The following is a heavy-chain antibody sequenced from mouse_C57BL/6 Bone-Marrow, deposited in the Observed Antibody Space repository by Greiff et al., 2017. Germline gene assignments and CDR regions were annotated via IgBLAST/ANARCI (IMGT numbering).Heavy chain of an antibody. CDR3: ARRTTVENYAMDY. CDR1: GFTFSDYG. V-gene: IGHV5-17*01. CDR2: ISSGSSTI. D-gene: IGHD1-1*01. J-gene: IGHJ4*01. Sequence: EVMLVESGGGLVKPGGSLKLSCAASGFTFSDYGMHWVRQAPEKGLEWVAYISSGSSTIYYADTVKGRFTISRDNAKNTLFLQMTSLRSEDTAMYYCARRTTVENYAMDYWGQGTSVTVSS.